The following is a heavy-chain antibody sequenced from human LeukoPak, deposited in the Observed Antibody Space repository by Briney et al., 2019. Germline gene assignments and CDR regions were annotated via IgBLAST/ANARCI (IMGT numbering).Heavy chain of an antibody. D-gene: IGHD6-13*01. CDR1: GVSISSYY. V-gene: IGHV4-59*01. Sequence: SETLSLTCTVSGVSISSYYWSWIRQPPGKGLEWIGYIHNSGITNYNPSLKSRVTISVDTSKNQFSLKLSSVTAADTAVYYCASDPSSSWYHNWFDPWGQGTLVTVSS. CDR2: IHNSGIT. J-gene: IGHJ5*02. CDR3: ASDPSSSWYHNWFDP.